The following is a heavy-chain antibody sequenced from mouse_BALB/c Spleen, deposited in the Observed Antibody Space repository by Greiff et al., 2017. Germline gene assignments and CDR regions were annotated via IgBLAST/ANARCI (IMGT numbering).Heavy chain of an antibody. J-gene: IGHJ3*01. CDR2: IDPSDSYT. Sequence: VKLQQPGAELVKPGASVKLSCKAPGYTFTSYWMHWVKQRPGQGLEWIGEIDPSDSYTNYNQKFKGKATLTVDKSSSTAYMQLSSLTSEDSAVYYCARSDGNYPFAYWGQGTLVTVSA. D-gene: IGHD2-1*01. V-gene: IGHV1-69*02. CDR3: ARSDGNYPFAY. CDR1: GYTFTSYW.